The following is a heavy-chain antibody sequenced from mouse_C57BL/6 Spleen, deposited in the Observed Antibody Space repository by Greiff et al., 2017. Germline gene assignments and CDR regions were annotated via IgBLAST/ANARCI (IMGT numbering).Heavy chain of an antibody. CDR1: GFTFNTYA. Sequence: EVQGVESGGGLVQPKGSLKLSCAASGFTFNTYAMHWVRQAPGKGLEWVARIRSKSSNYATYYADSVKDRFTISRDDSQSMLYLQMNNLKTEDTAMYYCVRDPPNWAWFAYWGQGTLVTVSA. CDR3: VRDPPNWAWFAY. CDR2: IRSKSSNYAT. V-gene: IGHV10-3*01. D-gene: IGHD4-1*01. J-gene: IGHJ3*01.